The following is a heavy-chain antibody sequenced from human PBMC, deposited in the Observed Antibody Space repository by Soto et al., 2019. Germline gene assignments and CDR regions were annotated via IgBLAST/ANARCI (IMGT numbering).Heavy chain of an antibody. V-gene: IGHV1-8*01. CDR2: MQPSSGRT. D-gene: IGHD1-26*01. Sequence: ASVKVSCKASGYSFTSLDINWVRQTTGQGLEWMGWMQPSSGRTGYAQKFQGRVTMTRDTSINTACMELSSLTSDDTAFYYCARGVTAGVDYWGQGTLVTVSS. J-gene: IGHJ4*02. CDR1: GYSFTSLD. CDR3: ARGVTAGVDY.